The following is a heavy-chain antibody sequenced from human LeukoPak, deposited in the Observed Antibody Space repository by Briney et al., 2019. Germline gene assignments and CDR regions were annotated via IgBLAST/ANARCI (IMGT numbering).Heavy chain of an antibody. V-gene: IGHV3-23*01. CDR1: GFSLSSYA. J-gene: IGHJ4*02. CDR2: ISVSGNT. Sequence: GGSLRLAWAASGFSLSSYAMSWVRQGPGKGLEWVSAISVSGNTYHADSVKGRFTISRDSSKTTLYLQMNSLRAGDAAVYYCAKAPVTTCSGAYCYPFDYWSQGTMVTVSS. CDR3: AKAPVTTCSGAYCYPFDY. D-gene: IGHD2-15*01.